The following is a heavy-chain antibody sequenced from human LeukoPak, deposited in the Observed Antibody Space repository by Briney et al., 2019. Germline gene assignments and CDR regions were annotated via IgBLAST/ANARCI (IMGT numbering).Heavy chain of an antibody. CDR3: ARHGSGVVAFSYNWFDP. CDR1: GYSFTSYW. CDR2: IYPGDSDT. V-gene: IGHV5-51*01. D-gene: IGHD3-3*01. J-gene: IGHJ5*02. Sequence: GESLKISCKGSGYSFTSYWIGWVRQMPGKGLEGMGIIYPGDSDTRYSPSFQGQVTISAEKSSSTAYLQSSSLKASDTAMYYCARHGSGVVAFSYNWFDPWGQGTLVTVSS.